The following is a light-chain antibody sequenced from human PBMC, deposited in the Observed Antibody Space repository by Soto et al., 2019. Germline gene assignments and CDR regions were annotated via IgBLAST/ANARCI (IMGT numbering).Light chain of an antibody. V-gene: IGKV3D-15*02. CDR2: GAS. J-gene: IGKJ1*01. CDR3: QQYGDSPWT. Sequence: KVRMKSRATLAVAPGLKPALSRRASQSVSSNLAWYQRKPGQAPRLLIYGASDRATGIPDRFSGSGSGTDFNLTISRLEPEDFAVYYCQQYGDSPWTFGQGTRGDIK. CDR1: QSVSSN.